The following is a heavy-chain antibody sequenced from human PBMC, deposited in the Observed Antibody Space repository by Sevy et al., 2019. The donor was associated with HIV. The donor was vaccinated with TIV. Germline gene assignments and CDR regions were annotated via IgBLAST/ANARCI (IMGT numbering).Heavy chain of an antibody. CDR3: SIYYDIRAFDS. D-gene: IGHD3-22*01. Sequence: GGSLRLSCAGSGFTFSDAAIHWVRQASGKGLEWLGRIRGKANNYATAYAASVKDRFSISRNDLKDTAYLQMNSLSTEDAAMYYCSIYYDIRAFDSWGQGTQVTVSS. CDR1: GFTFSDAA. J-gene: IGHJ4*02. CDR2: IRGKANNYAT. V-gene: IGHV3-73*01.